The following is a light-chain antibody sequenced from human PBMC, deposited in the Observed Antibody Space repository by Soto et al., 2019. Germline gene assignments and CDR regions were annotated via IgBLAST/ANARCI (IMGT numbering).Light chain of an antibody. CDR3: HQYGSSPSWT. Sequence: EIVMTQSPATLSVSTGERATLSCRASQSISSNLAWYQQKLGQAPRLLIYRASTRATGIPDRFSGSGSGTDFTLTISRLEPEDFAVYYCHQYGSSPSWTFGQGTKVDI. V-gene: IGKV3-20*01. CDR1: QSISSN. J-gene: IGKJ1*01. CDR2: RAS.